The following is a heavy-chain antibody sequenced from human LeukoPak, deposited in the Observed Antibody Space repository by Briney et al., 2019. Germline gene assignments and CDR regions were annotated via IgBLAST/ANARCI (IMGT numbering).Heavy chain of an antibody. Sequence: GRSLRLSCAASGFTFSSYAMHWVRQAPGKGLEWVAVISYDGSNKYYADSVKGRFTISRDNSKNTLYLQMNSLRAEDTAVYYCARDGGGYSYGGAYFDYWGQGTLVTVSS. J-gene: IGHJ4*02. V-gene: IGHV3-30-3*01. CDR3: ARDGGGYSYGGAYFDY. D-gene: IGHD5-18*01. CDR2: ISYDGSNK. CDR1: GFTFSSYA.